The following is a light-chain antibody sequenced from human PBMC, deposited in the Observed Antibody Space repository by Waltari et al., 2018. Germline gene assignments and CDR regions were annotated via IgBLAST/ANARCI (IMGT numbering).Light chain of an antibody. CDR2: RSN. CDR1: NSNIGRNS. V-gene: IGLV1-47*01. Sequence: QSVLTQPPSASGTPGQTVTISCSGTNSNIGRNSVFWYQPLPGTAPKLLIYRSNQRPSGVPARFSGSKSGTSASLANSGLRSEDEADYYCAAWDDSLSVSYVFGSGTKVTV. J-gene: IGLJ1*01. CDR3: AAWDDSLSVSYV.